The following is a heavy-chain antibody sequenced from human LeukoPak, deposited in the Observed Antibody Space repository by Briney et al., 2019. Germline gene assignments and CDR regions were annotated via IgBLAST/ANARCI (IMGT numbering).Heavy chain of an antibody. J-gene: IGHJ4*02. Sequence: GGSLSPSSAVSGSKYATNCAGQGRGKGLEWVSGIGASGGTTYYADSVQGRFTISRDNSKNTLYLQVNSLRAEDTGVNFCAKDLEAVAGTIVNDYWGQGTLITVSS. CDR1: GSKYA. D-gene: IGHD6-19*01. CDR3: AKDLEAVAGTIVNDY. V-gene: IGHV3-23*01. CDR2: IGASGGTT.